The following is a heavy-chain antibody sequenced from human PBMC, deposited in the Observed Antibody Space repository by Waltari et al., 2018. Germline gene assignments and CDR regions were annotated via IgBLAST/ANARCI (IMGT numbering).Heavy chain of an antibody. Sequence: QVQLEESGPGLVKPSATLSLTCTVPGVPLTSYYCSWIRQSPGRGLEWIGYVSYSGSTNYNPSLKSRVAMSVDRAKHQFSLHLSSVTAPDTAVYYCARHIVPAAAPDYWGQGTLVTVSS. V-gene: IGHV4-59*08. J-gene: IGHJ4*02. D-gene: IGHD6-13*01. CDR1: GVPLTSYY. CDR2: VSYSGST. CDR3: ARHIVPAAAPDY.